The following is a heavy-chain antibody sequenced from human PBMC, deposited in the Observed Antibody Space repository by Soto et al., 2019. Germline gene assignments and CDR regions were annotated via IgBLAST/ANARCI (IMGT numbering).Heavy chain of an antibody. CDR1: SGSISSSNW. Sequence: SETLSLTCAVSSGSISSSNWWSWVRQPPGKGLEWIGEIYHSGSTNYNPSLKSRVTISVDKSKNQFSLKLSSVTAADTAVYYCARASITIFGVASNWFDPWGQGTLVTVPQ. CDR2: IYHSGST. D-gene: IGHD3-3*01. V-gene: IGHV4-4*02. CDR3: ARASITIFGVASNWFDP. J-gene: IGHJ5*02.